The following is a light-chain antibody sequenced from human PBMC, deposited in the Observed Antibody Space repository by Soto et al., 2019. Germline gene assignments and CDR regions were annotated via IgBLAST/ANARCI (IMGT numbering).Light chain of an antibody. V-gene: IGKV1-39*01. Sequence: DLQMTQSPSSLSASVGDRVTITCRASQSISSYLNWYQQKPGKAPKLLIYAASSVQSGVPSRFSGSGSGTDFTLTISSLQPEDFAAYYCQQSYSTPPWTFGQGTKVEIK. CDR1: QSISSY. CDR3: QQSYSTPPWT. CDR2: AAS. J-gene: IGKJ1*01.